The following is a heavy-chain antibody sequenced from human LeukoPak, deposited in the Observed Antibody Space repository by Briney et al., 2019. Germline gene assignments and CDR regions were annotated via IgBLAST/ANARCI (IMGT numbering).Heavy chain of an antibody. D-gene: IGHD5-12*01. Sequence: GGSLRLPCAASGFTFSSYSMNWVRQAPGKGLEWVSYISSSSSTIYYADSVKGRFTISRDNAKNSLYLQMNSLRDEDTAVYYCARTAYSGYEATFDYWGQGTLVTVSS. J-gene: IGHJ4*02. CDR3: ARTAYSGYEATFDY. CDR1: GFTFSSYS. V-gene: IGHV3-48*02. CDR2: ISSSSSTI.